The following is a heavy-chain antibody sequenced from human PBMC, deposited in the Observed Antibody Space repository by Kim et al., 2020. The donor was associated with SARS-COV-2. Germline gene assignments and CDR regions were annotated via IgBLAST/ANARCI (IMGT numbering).Heavy chain of an antibody. CDR3: ARALFWSGYSRIFDY. D-gene: IGHD3-3*01. V-gene: IGHV1-46*01. CDR1: GYTFTSYY. Sequence: ASVKVSCKASGYTFTSYYMHWVRQAPGQGLEWMGIINPSGGSTSYAQKFQGRVTMTRDTSTSTVYMELSSLRSEDTAVYYCARALFWSGYSRIFDYWGQGTLLTVSS. J-gene: IGHJ4*02. CDR2: INPSGGST.